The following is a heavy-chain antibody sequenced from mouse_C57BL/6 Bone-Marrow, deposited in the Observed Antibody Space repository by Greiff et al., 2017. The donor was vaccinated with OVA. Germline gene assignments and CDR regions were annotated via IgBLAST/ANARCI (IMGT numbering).Heavy chain of an antibody. D-gene: IGHD1-1*01. V-gene: IGHV14-3*01. Sequence: EVQLQQSVAELVRPGASVKLSCTASGFNIKTTYMHCLHQRPPPFLSLIGRIDPANDNTKYAPKFQGKATMTADTSSNTAYLQLSSLSSEDTAVYCCARGNFGSSFYAMDYWGQGTSVTVSS. CDR1: GFNIKTTY. CDR3: ARGNFGSSFYAMDY. CDR2: IDPANDNT. J-gene: IGHJ4*01.